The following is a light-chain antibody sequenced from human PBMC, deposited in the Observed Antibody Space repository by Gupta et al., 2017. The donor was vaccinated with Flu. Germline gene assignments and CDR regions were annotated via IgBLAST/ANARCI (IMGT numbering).Light chain of an antibody. Sequence: QSALTQPASVSWSPRQPITISCTGTSGDGGGYNYVSWYQQHPGKAPELMIDEVSNRPPGVSNRYSGSKSGNTATLTITRLKAEDEDDYYCSSYTSSSTLFVVFGGGTKLTVL. CDR3: SSYTSSSTLFVV. CDR1: SGDGGGYNY. J-gene: IGLJ2*01. CDR2: EVS. V-gene: IGLV2-14*01.